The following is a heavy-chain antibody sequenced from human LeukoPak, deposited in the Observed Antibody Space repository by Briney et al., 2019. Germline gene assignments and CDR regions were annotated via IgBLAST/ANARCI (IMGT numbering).Heavy chain of an antibody. Sequence: GASVKVSCKASGGTFSSYAISWVRQAPGQGLEWMGWISAYNGNTNYAQKLQGRVTMTTDTSTSTAYMELRSLRSDDTAVYYCARGSGDYVWGSYLLVDYWGQGTLVTVSS. CDR3: ARGSGDYVWGSYLLVDY. J-gene: IGHJ4*02. CDR1: GGTFSSYA. D-gene: IGHD3-16*01. CDR2: ISAYNGNT. V-gene: IGHV1-18*01.